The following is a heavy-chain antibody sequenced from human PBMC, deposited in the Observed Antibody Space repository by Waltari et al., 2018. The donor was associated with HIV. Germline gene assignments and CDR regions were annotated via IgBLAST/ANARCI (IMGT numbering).Heavy chain of an antibody. J-gene: IGHJ5*01. V-gene: IGHV1-2*02. D-gene: IGHD3-3*01. CDR1: GYTFDGHY. Sequence: VQLVQSGAEVKKPGASVKVSCKASGYTFDGHYMHWVRQAPGQRLEWRGWINPTTGGTHPVQRCEGRVTMTRDTSSSTAYMELSRVRSEDTAVYYCARGGTQITISGVPPPDFWGQGTLVIVSS. CDR3: ARGGTQITISGVPPPDF. CDR2: INPTTGGT.